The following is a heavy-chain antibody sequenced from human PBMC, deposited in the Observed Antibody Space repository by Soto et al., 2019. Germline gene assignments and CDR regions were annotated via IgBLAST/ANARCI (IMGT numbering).Heavy chain of an antibody. Sequence: QVQLQESGPGLVKPSETLSLTCTVSGGSISSDYWSWIRQPPGKGLEWIGYIYYNGISNYNPSLKSRFPMSVDTSKKQFSLMLTSVTAADPAVYYWVRDRAKYYFAHGGRGILVTVSS. CDR2: IYYNGIS. CDR1: GGSISSDY. V-gene: IGHV4-59*01. J-gene: IGHJ4*02. CDR3: VRDRAKYYFAH.